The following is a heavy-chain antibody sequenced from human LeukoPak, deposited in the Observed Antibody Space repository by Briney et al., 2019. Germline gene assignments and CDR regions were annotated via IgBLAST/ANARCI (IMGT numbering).Heavy chain of an antibody. CDR1: DGSISSVGYS. D-gene: IGHD3-10*01. V-gene: IGHV4-31*03. CDR2: IYYSGST. Sequence: PSETLSLTCTVSDGSISSVGYSWSWIRQHPGKGLEWIGYIYYSGSTYYNPSLKSRVTMSVDTSKNQFSLKLSSVTAAATAVYYCARISAVLQFYYYYGMDVWGQGTTVTVSS. CDR3: ARISAVLQFYYYYGMDV. J-gene: IGHJ6*02.